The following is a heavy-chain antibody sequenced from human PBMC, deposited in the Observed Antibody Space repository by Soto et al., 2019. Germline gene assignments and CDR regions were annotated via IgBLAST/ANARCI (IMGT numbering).Heavy chain of an antibody. CDR2: ISWNSGSI. D-gene: IGHD5-12*01. Sequence: GGSLRLSCAASGFTFDDYAMHWVRQAPGKGLEWVSGISWNSGSIGYADSVKGRFTISRDNAKNSLCLQMNSLRAEDTALYYCAKKGGYDQGDYMDVWGKGTTVTVSS. CDR1: GFTFDDYA. V-gene: IGHV3-9*01. J-gene: IGHJ6*03. CDR3: AKKGGYDQGDYMDV.